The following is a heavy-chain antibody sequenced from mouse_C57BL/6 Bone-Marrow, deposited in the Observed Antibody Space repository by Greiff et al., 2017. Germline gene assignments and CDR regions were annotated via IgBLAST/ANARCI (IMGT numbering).Heavy chain of an antibody. V-gene: IGHV1-72*01. Sequence: VQLQQPGAELVKPGASVKLSCKASGYTFTSYWMHWVKQRPGRGLEWIGRIDPNSGGTKYNEQFKSKATLTVDKPSSTAYMQLSSLTSDDTAVYYCARVGSGYPYAMDYWGQGTSVTVSS. D-gene: IGHD3-2*02. CDR1: GYTFTSYW. CDR3: ARVGSGYPYAMDY. J-gene: IGHJ4*01. CDR2: IDPNSGGT.